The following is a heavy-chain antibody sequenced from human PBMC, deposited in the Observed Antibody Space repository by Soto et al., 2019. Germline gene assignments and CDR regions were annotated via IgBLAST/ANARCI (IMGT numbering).Heavy chain of an antibody. V-gene: IGHV3-33*01. D-gene: IGHD3-22*01. CDR2: IWYDGSNK. CDR1: GFTFSSYG. J-gene: IGHJ4*02. CDR3: ARARYYDSSGYYDLDY. Sequence: GGSLRLSCAASGFTFSSYGMHWVRQAPGKGLEWVAVIWYDGSNKYYADSVKGRFTISRDNSKNTLYLQMNSLRAEDTAAYYCARARYYDSSGYYDLDYWGQGTLVTVSS.